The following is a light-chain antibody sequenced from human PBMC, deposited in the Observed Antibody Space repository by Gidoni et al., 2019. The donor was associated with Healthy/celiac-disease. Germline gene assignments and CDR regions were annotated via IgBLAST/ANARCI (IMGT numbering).Light chain of an antibody. J-gene: IGKJ2*01. V-gene: IGKV4-1*01. Sequence: DFVMTQSPDSLAVSLGERATINCKSSQSVLYSSNNKDYLAWYQQKAGQPPKLLFNWASTRESGVPDRFSGSGSGTDFTLTISSLQAEDVAVYYCQHYYSPPHTVGQGTKLEIK. CDR2: WAS. CDR3: QHYYSPPHT. CDR1: QSVLYSSNNKDY.